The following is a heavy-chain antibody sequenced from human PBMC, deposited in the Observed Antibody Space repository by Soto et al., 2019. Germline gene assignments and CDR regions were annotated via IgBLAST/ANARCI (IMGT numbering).Heavy chain of an antibody. CDR1: GFTFSSYA. D-gene: IGHD3-3*01. J-gene: IGHJ4*02. CDR2: ISASGGST. CDR3: AKKGPPYYDFWTSYLYFDN. V-gene: IGHV3-23*01. Sequence: EVQLLESGGGLVQPGGSLRLSCAASGFTFSSYAVSWVRQAPGKGLDWVSGISASGGSTYYADSVRGRFSISRDNSKNTLWLQMNSLRAEDTAIYYCAKKGPPYYDFWTSYLYFDNWGQGTLVTVSS.